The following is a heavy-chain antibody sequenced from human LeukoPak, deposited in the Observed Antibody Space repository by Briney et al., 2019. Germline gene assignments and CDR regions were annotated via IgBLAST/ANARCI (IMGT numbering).Heavy chain of an antibody. D-gene: IGHD3-16*01. CDR3: ARTYYDYVWGRPVDNWFDP. V-gene: IGHV4-61*02. CDR1: GGSISSGSYY. CDR2: IYTSGST. J-gene: IGHJ5*02. Sequence: SETLSLTCTVSGGSISSGSYYWSWIRQPAGKGLEWIGRIYTSGSTNYNPSLKRRVTISVDTSKNQFSLKLSSVTAADTAVYYCARTYYDYVWGRPVDNWFDPWGQGPLVTVSS.